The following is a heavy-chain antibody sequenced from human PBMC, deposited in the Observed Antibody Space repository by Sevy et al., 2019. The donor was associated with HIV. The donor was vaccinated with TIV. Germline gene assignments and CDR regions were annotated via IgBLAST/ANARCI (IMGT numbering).Heavy chain of an antibody. D-gene: IGHD3-10*01. J-gene: IGHJ6*03. CDR2: ISTYNGYT. V-gene: IGHV1-18*01. CDR3: ATLDSGYMDV. CDR1: GYTLTNYA. Sequence: ASVKVSCKASGYTLTNYAINWVRQAPGQGLEWMGWISTYNGYTNYAQKLQGRVTMTTDTSTTTAYMELRSLRSDDTAVYYCATLDSGYMDVWGKGTTVTVSS.